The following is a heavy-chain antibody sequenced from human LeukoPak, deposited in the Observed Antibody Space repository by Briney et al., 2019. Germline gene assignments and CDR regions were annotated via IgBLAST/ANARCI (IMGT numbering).Heavy chain of an antibody. CDR2: IYPGNT. J-gene: IGHJ4*02. V-gene: IGHV5-51*01. CDR1: GYNFATYW. Sequence: GESPKISCQGSGYNFATYWIVWVRQMPGKGLEWMGIIYPGNTRYSPSFQGQVTISADTSISTAYLHWSSLQSSDTAMYYCAKFHATWYGDTWGQGTLVTVSS. CDR3: AKFHATWYGDT. D-gene: IGHD6-13*01.